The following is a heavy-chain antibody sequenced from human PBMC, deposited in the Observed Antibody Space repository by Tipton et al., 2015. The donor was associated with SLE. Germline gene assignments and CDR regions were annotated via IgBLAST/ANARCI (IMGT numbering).Heavy chain of an antibody. D-gene: IGHD3-10*01. CDR3: ARGEMDVFHI. CDR1: GTSIIAYS. Sequence: TLSLTCDVSGTSIIAYSWSWIRQPPGKGLEWIGNMYYTGSTNYNPSLKSRVTMSVDMSKNQFSLKLTSVTAADTAFYYCARGEMDVFHIWGQGTVVSVSS. V-gene: IGHV4-59*08. CDR2: MYYTGST. J-gene: IGHJ3*02.